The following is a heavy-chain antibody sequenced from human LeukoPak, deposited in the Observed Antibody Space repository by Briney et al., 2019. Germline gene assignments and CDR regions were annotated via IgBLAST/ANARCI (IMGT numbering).Heavy chain of an antibody. D-gene: IGHD5-18*01. CDR3: ARESGYSYDNSFDP. V-gene: IGHV3-72*01. CDR2: TRNKANSYTT. Sequence: GGSLRLSCAASGFTFSDYYMIWIRQASGKGLEWAGRTRNKANSYTTEYAASVKGRFTISRDDTKNSLYLQMNSLKTEDTAVYYCARESGYSYDNSFDPWGQGTLVTVSS. CDR1: GFTFSDYY. J-gene: IGHJ5*02.